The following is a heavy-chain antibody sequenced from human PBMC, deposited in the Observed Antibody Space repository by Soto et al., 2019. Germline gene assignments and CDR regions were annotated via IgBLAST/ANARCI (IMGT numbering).Heavy chain of an antibody. CDR1: GDSISSSSYY. CDR2: IHYSGST. J-gene: IGHJ4*02. D-gene: IGHD2-15*01. V-gene: IGHV4-39*01. Sequence: QLQLQESGPGLVKPSETLSLTCSVSGDSISSSSYYWGWVRQPPGKGLEWIGSIHYSGSTHYNPSLQSRVTISGDASKKQFSLKLGSVTAADTAMYYCASTKDETLYFDYWGQGNLVTVSS. CDR3: ASTKDETLYFDY.